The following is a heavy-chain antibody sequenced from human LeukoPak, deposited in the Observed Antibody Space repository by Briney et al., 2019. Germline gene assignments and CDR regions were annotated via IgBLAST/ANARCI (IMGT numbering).Heavy chain of an antibody. V-gene: IGHV4-31*03. CDR3: AKSREEIRGLDAFDI. J-gene: IGHJ3*02. D-gene: IGHD5-24*01. CDR2: IYYSGST. CDR1: GGSISSGGYY. Sequence: PSETLSLTCTVSGGSISSGGYYWSWIRQHPGKGLEWIGYIYYSGSTYYNPSLKSRVALSVDTSKNQFSLKLSSLTAADTAVYYCAKSREEIRGLDAFDIWGQGTMVTVSS.